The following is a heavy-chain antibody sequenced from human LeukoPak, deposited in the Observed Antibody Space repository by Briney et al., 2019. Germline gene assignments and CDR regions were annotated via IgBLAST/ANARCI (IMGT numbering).Heavy chain of an antibody. V-gene: IGHV3-9*01. CDR3: AKDMSYSSGWSNHFDY. Sequence: PGGSLRLSCAASGFTFDDYAMHWVRQAPGKGLEWVSGISWNSGSIGYADSVKGRFTISRDNAKNSLYLQMSSLRAEDTALYYCAKDMSYSSGWSNHFDYWGQGTLVTVSS. J-gene: IGHJ4*02. D-gene: IGHD6-19*01. CDR2: ISWNSGSI. CDR1: GFTFDDYA.